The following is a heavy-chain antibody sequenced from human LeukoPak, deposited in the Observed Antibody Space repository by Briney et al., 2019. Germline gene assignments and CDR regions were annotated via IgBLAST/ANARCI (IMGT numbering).Heavy chain of an antibody. V-gene: IGHV4-31*03. Sequence: SETLSLTCTVSGGSISSGDYYWTWIRQHPGKGLEWIGYIYNSGTTYYNPSLESRVTISGDTSKNQFSLKLSSVTAADTAVYYCARGGFRYSGSGYHYYYYYGMDVWGQGTTVTVSS. CDR1: GGSISSGDYY. CDR3: ARGGFRYSGSGYHYYYYYGMDV. J-gene: IGHJ6*02. D-gene: IGHD3-3*01. CDR2: IYNSGTT.